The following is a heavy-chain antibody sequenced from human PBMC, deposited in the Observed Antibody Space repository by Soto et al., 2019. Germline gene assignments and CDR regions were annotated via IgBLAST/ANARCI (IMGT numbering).Heavy chain of an antibody. CDR1: GGSISSSNW. CDR2: IYHSGST. CDR3: ARDFRGLAAAGTALSDYYYGMDV. D-gene: IGHD6-13*01. J-gene: IGHJ6*02. V-gene: IGHV4-4*02. Sequence: SETLSLTCAVSGGSISSSNWWSWVRQPPGKGLEWIGEIYHSGSTNYNPSLKSRVTISVDKSKNQFSLKLSSVTAADTAMYYCARDFRGLAAAGTALSDYYYGMDVWGQGTTVTVSS.